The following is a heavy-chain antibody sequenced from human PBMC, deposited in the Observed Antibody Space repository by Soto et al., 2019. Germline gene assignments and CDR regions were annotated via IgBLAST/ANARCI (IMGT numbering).Heavy chain of an antibody. CDR1: GYTFTSYD. CDR2: MNPNSGNT. V-gene: IGHV1-8*01. D-gene: IGHD1-1*01. Sequence: QVQLVQSGAEVKKPGASVKVSCKASGYTFTSYDINWVRQATGQGLEWMGWMNPNSGNTGYAQKSRGRVTMTRNTSISTAYMELSSLRSEDTAVYYCARERTGTTSMDVWGQGTTVTVSS. J-gene: IGHJ6*02. CDR3: ARERTGTTSMDV.